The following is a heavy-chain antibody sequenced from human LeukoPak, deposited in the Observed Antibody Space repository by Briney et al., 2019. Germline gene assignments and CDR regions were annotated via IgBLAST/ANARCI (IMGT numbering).Heavy chain of an antibody. CDR3: VRELRWNGLDY. V-gene: IGHV4-38-2*02. CDR1: GYSINSDYY. CDR2: IYRSGST. D-gene: IGHD4-23*01. J-gene: IGHJ4*02. Sequence: SETLSLTCAVSGYSINSDYYWGWIRQPPGKGLEWIGSIYRSGSTYYNPSLKSRITLSVDTSKNQLSLKLSSVTAADTAVYYCVRELRWNGLDYWGQGTLVIVSS.